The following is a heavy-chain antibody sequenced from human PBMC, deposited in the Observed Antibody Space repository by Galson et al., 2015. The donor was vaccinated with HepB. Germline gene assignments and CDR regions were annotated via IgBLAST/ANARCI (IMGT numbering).Heavy chain of an antibody. Sequence: SLRLSCAASRFTFSDYSMNWVRQAPGKGLEWVSSISSGSHYIYYADSVKGRFTISRDNAKNSLYLQMNSLRAEDTAVYFCAREYRPGFGSVTYFPNWFDPWGQGTLVTVSS. CDR1: RFTFSDYS. J-gene: IGHJ5*02. D-gene: IGHD3-10*01. V-gene: IGHV3-21*01. CDR3: AREYRPGFGSVTYFPNWFDP. CDR2: ISSGSHYI.